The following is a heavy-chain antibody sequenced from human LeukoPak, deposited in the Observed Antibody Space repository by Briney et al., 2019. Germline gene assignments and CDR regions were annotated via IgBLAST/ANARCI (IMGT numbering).Heavy chain of an antibody. D-gene: IGHD1-7*01. Sequence: SVKVSCKASGGTFSSYTISWVRQAPGQGLEWMGGIIPIFGTANYAQKFQGRVTITADESTSTAYMELSSLRSEDTAVYYCAREGRTYDAFDIWGQGTMVTVTS. J-gene: IGHJ3*02. V-gene: IGHV1-69*13. CDR2: IIPIFGTA. CDR1: GGTFSSYT. CDR3: AREGRTYDAFDI.